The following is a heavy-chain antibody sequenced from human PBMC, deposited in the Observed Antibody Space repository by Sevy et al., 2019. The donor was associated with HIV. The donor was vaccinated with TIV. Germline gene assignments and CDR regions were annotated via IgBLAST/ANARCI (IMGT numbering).Heavy chain of an antibody. D-gene: IGHD4-4*01. J-gene: IGHJ4*02. Sequence: GGSLRLSCTGSGFAFSDYALSWVRQAPGEGLEWVGFIRNKEDNGTTEHAESVKGRFFISRDDSKSVAYLDMNSLKAADTGLYYCTRSVTTIYWGRGNLVTVSS. CDR2: IRNKEDNGTT. V-gene: IGHV3-49*04. CDR1: GFAFSDYA. CDR3: TRSVTTIY.